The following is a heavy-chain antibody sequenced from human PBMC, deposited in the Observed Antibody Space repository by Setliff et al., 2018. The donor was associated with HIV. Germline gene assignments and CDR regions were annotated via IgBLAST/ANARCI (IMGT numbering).Heavy chain of an antibody. D-gene: IGHD6-6*01. J-gene: IGHJ6*03. CDR1: GFIFSDYY. CDR3: ARPPFGSSSGYSYYYYMDV. Sequence: GGFLRLSCAASGFIFSDYYMSWIRQAPGKGLEWVSYISHSGSTIYYAESVKGRFTLSRDNSKKTVYLQMNSLTVEDTAVYYCARPPFGSSSGYSYYYYMDVWGKGTTVTVSS. V-gene: IGHV3-11*04. CDR2: ISHSGSTI.